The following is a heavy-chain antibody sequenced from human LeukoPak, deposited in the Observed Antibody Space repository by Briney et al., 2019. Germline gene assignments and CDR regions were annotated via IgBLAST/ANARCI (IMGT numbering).Heavy chain of an antibody. CDR1: GFTFTSYD. Sequence: PGGSLRHSCAASGFTFTSYDMHWVRQAPGKGLEWVAFIRYDGSNKYYADSVKGRFTIFRDSFKNMLYLQMNSLRVEDTAVYYCAKGHGDASGYYYFDSWGQGTLVTVSS. V-gene: IGHV3-30*02. J-gene: IGHJ4*02. D-gene: IGHD3-22*01. CDR2: IRYDGSNK. CDR3: AKGHGDASGYYYFDS.